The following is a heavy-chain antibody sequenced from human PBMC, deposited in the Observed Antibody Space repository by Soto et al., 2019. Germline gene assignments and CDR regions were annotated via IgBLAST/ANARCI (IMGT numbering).Heavy chain of an antibody. D-gene: IGHD3-10*01. J-gene: IGHJ4*02. CDR2: ISGSGGTT. Sequence: EVQLLESGGGLVQPGGSLRLSCGGSGFTFNSYAMTWVRQAPGKGLEWVSAISGSGGTTYYANSVKGRFTISRDQSKDTLYLQMNSLRAEDPAIYYCAKDRPYGSGTYSDSYLDYWGQGTLVTVSS. V-gene: IGHV3-23*01. CDR3: AKDRPYGSGTYSDSYLDY. CDR1: GFTFNSYA.